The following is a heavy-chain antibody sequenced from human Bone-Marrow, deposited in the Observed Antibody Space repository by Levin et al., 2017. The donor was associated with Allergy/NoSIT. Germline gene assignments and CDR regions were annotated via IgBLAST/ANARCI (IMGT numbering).Heavy chain of an antibody. CDR3: ATYDFWSGYSFGN. D-gene: IGHD3-3*01. CDR2: IKRDGSEK. CDR1: GFIFSSYW. Sequence: LPGGSLRLSCGASGFIFSSYWMSWVRQAPGKGLEWVANIKRDGSEKNYVDSVKGRFTISRDNAKNSLYLQMSSLRAEDTAVYYCATYDFWSGYSFGNWGQGTLVTVSS. J-gene: IGHJ4*02. V-gene: IGHV3-7*01.